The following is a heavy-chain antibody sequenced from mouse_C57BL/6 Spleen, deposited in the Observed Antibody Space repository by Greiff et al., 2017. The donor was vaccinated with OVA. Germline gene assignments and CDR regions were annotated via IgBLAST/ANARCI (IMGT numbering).Heavy chain of an antibody. V-gene: IGHV5-12*01. CDR2: ISNGGGST. J-gene: IGHJ1*03. CDR3: ARRDYYGSSYGYFDV. CDR1: GFTFSDYY. D-gene: IGHD1-1*01. Sequence: EVQLVESGGGLVQPGGSLKLSCAASGFTFSDYYMYWVRQTPEKRLEWVAYISNGGGSTYYPDTVKGRFTISRDNAKNTLYLQMSRLKSEDTAMYYCARRDYYGSSYGYFDVWGTGTTVTVSS.